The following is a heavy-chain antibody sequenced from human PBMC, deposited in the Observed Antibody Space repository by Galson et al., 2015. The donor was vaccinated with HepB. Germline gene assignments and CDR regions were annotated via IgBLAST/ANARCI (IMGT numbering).Heavy chain of an antibody. Sequence: SVKVSCKASGGTFSSYAISWVRQAPGQGLEWMGGIIPIFGTANYAQKFQGRVTITADESTSTAYMELSSLRSEDTAVYYCCSSTVLRDYYYYYMDVWGKGTTVTVSS. J-gene: IGHJ6*03. CDR3: CSSTVLRDYYYYYMDV. CDR2: IIPIFGTA. V-gene: IGHV1-69*13. D-gene: IGHD2-2*01. CDR1: GGTFSSYA.